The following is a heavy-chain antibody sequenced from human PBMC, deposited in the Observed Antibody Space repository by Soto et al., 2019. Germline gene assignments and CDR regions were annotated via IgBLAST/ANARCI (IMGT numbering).Heavy chain of an antibody. D-gene: IGHD6-13*01. J-gene: IGHJ5*02. CDR3: ARTGIAPSVAVYWFDP. V-gene: IGHV4-59*01. Sequence: PSETLSLTCSVSGGSISSYYWSWIRQPPGKGLEWIGYIYYSGSINYNPSLKSRVTISVDTSKNQFSLKLSSVTAADTAVYYCARTGIAPSVAVYWFDPWGQGTLVTVSS. CDR1: GGSISSYY. CDR2: IYYSGSI.